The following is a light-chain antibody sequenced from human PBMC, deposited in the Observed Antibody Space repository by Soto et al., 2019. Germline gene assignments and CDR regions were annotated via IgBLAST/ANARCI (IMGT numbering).Light chain of an antibody. Sequence: EIVLTQSPATLSLSPGERATLSCGASQTVGSTYLAWYQQKPGLAPRLLIYDASSRATGIPDRFSGSGSGTDFTLTISRLEPEDFAVYYCQHYDSSPWTFGQGTKVEIK. J-gene: IGKJ1*01. CDR1: QTVGSTY. CDR2: DAS. V-gene: IGKV3D-20*01. CDR3: QHYDSSPWT.